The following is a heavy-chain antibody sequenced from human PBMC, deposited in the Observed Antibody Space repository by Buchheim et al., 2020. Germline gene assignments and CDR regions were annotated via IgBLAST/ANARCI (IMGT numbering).Heavy chain of an antibody. CDR1: GFTFSSYA. J-gene: IGHJ4*02. Sequence: EVQLLESGGGLVQPGGSLRLSCAASGFTFSSYAMTWVRQAPGKGLEWVSVISNSGDKTYYADSVKGRFTISRDNSMDTLYLQMDSLRADDTAVYYCAKASCTGCKNIAYWGQGT. CDR3: AKASCTGCKNIAY. V-gene: IGHV3-23*01. D-gene: IGHD2-8*02. CDR2: ISNSGDKT.